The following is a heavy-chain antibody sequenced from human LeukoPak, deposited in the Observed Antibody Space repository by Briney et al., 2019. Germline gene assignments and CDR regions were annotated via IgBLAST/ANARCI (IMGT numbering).Heavy chain of an antibody. D-gene: IGHD3-10*01. CDR1: GFTFSSSW. J-gene: IGHJ4*02. V-gene: IGHV3-53*04. Sequence: GGSLGLSCAASGFTFSSSWMSWVRQAPGKGLEWVSVIYSGGSTYYADSVKGRFTISRHNSKNTLYLQMNSLRAEDTAVYYCARVIPREVIDYWGQGTLVTVSS. CDR2: IYSGGST. CDR3: ARVIPREVIDY.